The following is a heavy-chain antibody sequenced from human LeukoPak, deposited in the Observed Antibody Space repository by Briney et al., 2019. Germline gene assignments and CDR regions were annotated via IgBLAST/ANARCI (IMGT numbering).Heavy chain of an antibody. CDR1: GFTFDDYA. CDR2: ISWNSGSI. Sequence: PGRSLRLSCAASGFTFDDYAMHWVRQAPGKGLEWVSGISWNSGSIGYADSVKGRFTISRDNAKNSLYLQMNSLGAEDTALYYCAKSGRTYYDILTGYYTPTHYYGMDVWGQGTTVTVSS. D-gene: IGHD3-9*01. CDR3: AKSGRTYYDILTGYYTPTHYYGMDV. J-gene: IGHJ6*02. V-gene: IGHV3-9*01.